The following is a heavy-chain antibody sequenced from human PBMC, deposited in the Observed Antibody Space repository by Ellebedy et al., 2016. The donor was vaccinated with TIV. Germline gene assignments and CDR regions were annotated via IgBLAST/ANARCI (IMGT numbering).Heavy chain of an antibody. CDR2: FDPEDGET. D-gene: IGHD3-22*01. J-gene: IGHJ4*02. V-gene: IGHV1-24*01. Sequence: AASVKVSCKVSGYTLTELSMHWVRQAPGKGLEWMGGFDPEDGETIYAQKFQGRVTMTEDTSTDTAYMELSSLRSEDTAVYYCARATYYYESRMGPFDYWGQGTLVTVSS. CDR1: GYTLTELS. CDR3: ARATYYYESRMGPFDY.